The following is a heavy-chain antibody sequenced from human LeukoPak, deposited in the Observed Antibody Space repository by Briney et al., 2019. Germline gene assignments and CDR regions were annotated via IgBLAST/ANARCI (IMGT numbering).Heavy chain of an antibody. J-gene: IGHJ4*02. D-gene: IGHD5-18*01. CDR1: GGSISNSSYY. CDR3: ARGGYGYLSALKFDY. V-gene: IGHV4-39*01. Sequence: PSETLSLTCTVSGGSISNSSYYWGWIRQPPGKGLEWIGSIYYSGSTYYNPSLKSRVTISVDTSKNQFSLKLSSVTAADTAVYYCARGGYGYLSALKFDYWGQGTLVTVSS. CDR2: IYYSGST.